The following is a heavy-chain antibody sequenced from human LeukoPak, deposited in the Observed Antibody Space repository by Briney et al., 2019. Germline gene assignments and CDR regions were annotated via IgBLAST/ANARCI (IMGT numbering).Heavy chain of an antibody. D-gene: IGHD6-13*01. CDR3: ARDPLSSSSFDL. J-gene: IGHJ4*02. CDR1: GFTFSSYA. V-gene: IGHV3-48*01. CDR2: ISSRSATI. Sequence: GGSLRLSCAASGFTFSSYAMSWVRQAPGKGLEWVSYISSRSATIYYADSVKGRFTISRDNAKNSLYLQMNSLRAEDTAVYYCARDPLSSSSFDLWGQGTLVTVSS.